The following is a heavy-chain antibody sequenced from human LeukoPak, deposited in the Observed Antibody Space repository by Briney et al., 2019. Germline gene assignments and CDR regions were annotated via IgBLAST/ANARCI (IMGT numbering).Heavy chain of an antibody. V-gene: IGHV3-23*01. D-gene: IGHD3-22*01. J-gene: IGHJ4*02. CDR3: AKESGYLNRHFDH. CDR1: GFTFSIYA. CDR2: ISGSGGTT. Sequence: GGSLRLSCAASGFTFSIYAMTWVRQAPGKGLEWVSGISGSGGTTDYADSVKGRFTISRDNSKNTLDLQMSSLRAEDTAVYYCAKESGYLNRHFDHWGQGTLVTVSS.